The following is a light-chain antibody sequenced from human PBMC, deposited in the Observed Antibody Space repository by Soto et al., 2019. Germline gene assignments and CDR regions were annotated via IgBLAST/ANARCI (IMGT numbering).Light chain of an antibody. Sequence: QSVLTQPPSVSAAHGQKVTISCSGGSSNIGNDYVAWDLQLPGAAPKLLIYENDKRPSGIPDRFSGSKSGTSATLGITGLQTGDEADYYCATWDSTLTAGVFGGGTKLTVL. CDR3: ATWDSTLTAGV. J-gene: IGLJ3*02. CDR2: END. CDR1: SSNIGNDY. V-gene: IGLV1-51*01.